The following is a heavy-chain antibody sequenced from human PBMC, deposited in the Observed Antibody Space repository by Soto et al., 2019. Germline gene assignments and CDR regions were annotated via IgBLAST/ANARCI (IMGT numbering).Heavy chain of an antibody. J-gene: IGHJ5*02. CDR2: IIPILGIA. CDR3: ARDHELVPAAKNTWFDP. D-gene: IGHD2-2*01. CDR1: GGTFSSYT. Sequence: SVKVSCKASGGTFSSYTISWVRQAPGQGLEWMGRIIPILGIANYAQKFQGRVTITADKSTSTAYMELSSLRSEDTAVYYCARDHELVPAAKNTWFDPWGQGTLVTVSS. V-gene: IGHV1-69*04.